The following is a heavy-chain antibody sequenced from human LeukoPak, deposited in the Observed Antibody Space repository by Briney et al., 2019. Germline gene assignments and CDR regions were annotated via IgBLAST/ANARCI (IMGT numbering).Heavy chain of an antibody. CDR2: IYSGGST. V-gene: IGHV3-66*02. J-gene: IGHJ4*02. CDR1: GFTVSSNY. D-gene: IGHD6-19*01. Sequence: GGSLRLSCAASGFTVSSNYMSWVRRAPGKGLEWVSVIYSGGSTYYADSVKGRFTISRDNSKNTLYLQMNSLRAEDTAVYYCARDCGYSSGWYTQFDYWGQGTLVTVSS. CDR3: ARDCGYSSGWYTQFDY.